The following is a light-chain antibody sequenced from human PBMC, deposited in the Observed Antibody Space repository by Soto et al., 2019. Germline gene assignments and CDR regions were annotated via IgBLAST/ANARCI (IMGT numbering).Light chain of an antibody. CDR2: EVS. V-gene: IGLV2-14*01. Sequence: QSVLTQPASVSGSPGQSITICCTGARSDVGTNNYVSWYQHHPGKAPKLMIFEVSNRPSGVSNRFSGSKSANTASLTISGLQAEDEADYYCSSYTRSGTPVFGTGTKLTVL. J-gene: IGLJ1*01. CDR1: RSDVGTNNY. CDR3: SSYTRSGTPV.